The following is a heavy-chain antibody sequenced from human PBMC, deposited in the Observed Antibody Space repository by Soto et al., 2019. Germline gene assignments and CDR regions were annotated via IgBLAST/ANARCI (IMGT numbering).Heavy chain of an antibody. CDR1: GYTFTGYY. CDR3: ATTYCGGDCYDFDY. CDR2: INPNSGGT. Sequence: ASVKVSCKASGYTFTGYYMHWVRQAPGQGLEWMGWINPNSGGTNYAQKFQGWVTMTRDTSISTAYMELSRLRSDDTAVYYCATTYCGGDCYDFDYWGQGTPVTVSS. D-gene: IGHD2-21*01. V-gene: IGHV1-2*04. J-gene: IGHJ4*02.